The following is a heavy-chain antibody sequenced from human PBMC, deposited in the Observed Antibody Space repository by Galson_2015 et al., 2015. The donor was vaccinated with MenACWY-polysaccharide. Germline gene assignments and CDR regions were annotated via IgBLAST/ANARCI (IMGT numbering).Heavy chain of an antibody. V-gene: IGHV5-51*01. CDR1: GYTFTRFW. J-gene: IGHJ4*02. CDR3: ARQALYSASWLDY. Sequence: QSGAEVKKPGESLKISCRGSGYTFTRFWIGWVRHMPGKGLEWMGIIYPGDSGTRYSPSFQGQVTISADKSISTAYLQWNSLKASDTAMYYCARQALYSASWLDYWGQGTLVTVSS. CDR2: IYPGDSGT. D-gene: IGHD6-13*01.